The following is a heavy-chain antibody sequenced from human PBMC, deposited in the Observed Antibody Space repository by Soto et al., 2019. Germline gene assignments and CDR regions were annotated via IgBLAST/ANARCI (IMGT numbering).Heavy chain of an antibody. Sequence: GGSLRLSCAASGFTFSISTMNWVRQAPGKGLEWVSAISGSGGSTYYADSVKGRFTISRDNFQNTLYLQMNTMRAEDTAVYYCAKSPPVAAITIDYWGQGTLVTVSS. CDR1: GFTFSIST. V-gene: IGHV3-23*01. J-gene: IGHJ4*02. D-gene: IGHD6-19*01. CDR2: ISGSGGST. CDR3: AKSPPVAAITIDY.